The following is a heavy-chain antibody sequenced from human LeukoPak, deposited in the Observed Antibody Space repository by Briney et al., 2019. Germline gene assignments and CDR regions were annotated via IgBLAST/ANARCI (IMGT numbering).Heavy chain of an antibody. V-gene: IGHV4-38-2*02. D-gene: IGHD5-12*01. J-gene: IGHJ4*02. CDR1: GYSISSGYY. CDR3: ARGRLVATVKSLFDY. Sequence: SETLSLTCTVSGYSISSGYYWGWIRQPPGKGLEWIGSIYHSGSTYYNPSLKSRVTISVDKSKNQFSLKLSSVTAADTAVYYCARGRLVATVKSLFDYWGQGTLVTVSS. CDR2: IYHSGST.